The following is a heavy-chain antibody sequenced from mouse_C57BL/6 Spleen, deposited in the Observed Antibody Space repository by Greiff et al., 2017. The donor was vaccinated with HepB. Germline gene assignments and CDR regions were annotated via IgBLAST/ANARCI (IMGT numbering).Heavy chain of an antibody. CDR2: IDPETGGT. Sequence: QVQLQQSGAELVRPGASVTLSCKASGYTFTDYEMHWVKQTPVHGLEWIGAIDPETGGTAYNQKFKGKAILTADKSSSTAYMELRSLTSEDSAVYYCTRRILQGYFDVWGTGTTVTVSS. V-gene: IGHV1-15*01. CDR1: GYTFTDYE. J-gene: IGHJ1*03. CDR3: TRRILQGYFDV. D-gene: IGHD2-14*01.